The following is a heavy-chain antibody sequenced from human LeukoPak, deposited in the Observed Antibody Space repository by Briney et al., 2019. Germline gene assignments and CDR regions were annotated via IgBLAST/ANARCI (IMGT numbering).Heavy chain of an antibody. CDR3: ARDGGYNWKSYFYYYMDV. CDR1: GFTFSSYS. Sequence: GGSLRLSCAPSGFTFSSYSMNWVRQAPGKGLEWVSSISSSSNYIYYADSVKGRFTISRDNAKNSLYLQMNSLRAEDTAVYYCARDGGYNWKSYFYYYMDVWGKGTTVTVSS. CDR2: ISSSSNYI. D-gene: IGHD1-20*01. J-gene: IGHJ6*03. V-gene: IGHV3-21*01.